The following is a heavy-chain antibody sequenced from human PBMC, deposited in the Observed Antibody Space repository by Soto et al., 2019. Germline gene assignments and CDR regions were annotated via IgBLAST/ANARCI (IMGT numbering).Heavy chain of an antibody. J-gene: IGHJ4*02. CDR1: GGTFSSYA. CDR2: IIPIFGTA. V-gene: IGHV1-69*13. CDR3: VREMWTTYGPQNFFDF. Sequence: ASVKVSCKASGGTFSSYAISWVRQAPGQGLEWMGGIIPIFGTANYAQKFQGRVTMTAEESTSTAYLELRSLTSDDTAVYYCVREMWTTYGPQNFFDFWGLGALVTVSS. D-gene: IGHD4-17*01.